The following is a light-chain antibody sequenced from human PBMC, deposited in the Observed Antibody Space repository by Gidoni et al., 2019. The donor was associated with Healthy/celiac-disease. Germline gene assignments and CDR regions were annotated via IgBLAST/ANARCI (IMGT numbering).Light chain of an antibody. CDR2: AAS. Sequence: DIQMTQSPSSLSASVGDRVTITCRASQSISSYLNWYQQKPGKATKLLIYAASSLQSGVPSRFSGSGSGTDFTLTISSLQPEDCATYYCQQSYSTPLTFGGXTKVEIK. CDR3: QQSYSTPLT. J-gene: IGKJ4*01. CDR1: QSISSY. V-gene: IGKV1-39*01.